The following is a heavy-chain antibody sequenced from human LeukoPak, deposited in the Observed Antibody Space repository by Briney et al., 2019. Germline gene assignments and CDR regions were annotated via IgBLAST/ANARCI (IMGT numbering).Heavy chain of an antibody. D-gene: IGHD3-10*01. V-gene: IGHV1-2*02. CDR1: GYTFTGYY. J-gene: IGHJ5*02. CDR2: INPNSGGT. Sequence: ASVKVSCKASGYTFTGYYMHWVRQAPGQGLEWMGWINPNSGGTNYAQKFQGRVTMTRDTSTSTAYMELSRLRSDDTAVYYCARDHGLLWFGELVLKRPFPNWFDPWGQGTLVTVSS. CDR3: ARDHGLLWFGELVLKRPFPNWFDP.